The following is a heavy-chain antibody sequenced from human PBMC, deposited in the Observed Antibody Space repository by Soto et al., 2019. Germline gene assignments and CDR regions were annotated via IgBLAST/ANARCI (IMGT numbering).Heavy chain of an antibody. CDR2: IYYSGST. D-gene: IGHD3-16*01. CDR3: ARSVWSYGGWFDP. CDR1: GGSVSSGSYY. Sequence: QLQLQESGPGLVKPSETLSLTCTVSGGSVSSGSYYWGWIRQPPGKGLDWIATIYYSGSTYYNPSLKSRVTIFVDTSKNQFSLKLSSVTAADTAVYYCARSVWSYGGWFDPWGQGTLVTVSS. J-gene: IGHJ5*02. V-gene: IGHV4-39*01.